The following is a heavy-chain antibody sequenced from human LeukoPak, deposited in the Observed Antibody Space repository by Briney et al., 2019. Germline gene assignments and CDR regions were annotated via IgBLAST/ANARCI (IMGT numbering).Heavy chain of an antibody. CDR3: AKGSYYGSGSYYGGY. CDR2: ISGSGGTT. D-gene: IGHD3-10*01. V-gene: IGHV3-23*01. J-gene: IGHJ4*02. CDR1: GFTFSSYA. Sequence: RGSLRLSCAASGFTFSSYAMSWVRQAPGKGLEWVSAISGSGGTTYYADSVKGRFTISRDNSKNTLYLQMNSLRAEDTAVYYCAKGSYYGSGSYYGGYWDQGTLVTVSS.